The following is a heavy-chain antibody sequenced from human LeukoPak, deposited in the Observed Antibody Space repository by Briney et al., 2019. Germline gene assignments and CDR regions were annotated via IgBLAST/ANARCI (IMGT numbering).Heavy chain of an antibody. D-gene: IGHD1-20*01. CDR3: ARTLYNWNAPDAFDI. V-gene: IGHV4-30-4*01. Sequence: SQTLSLTCTVSGGSISSGDYYWSWIRQPPGKGLEWIGYIYYSGSTYYNPSLKSRVTISVDTSKNQFSLKPSSVTAADTAVYYCARTLYNWNAPDAFDIWGQGTMVTVSS. J-gene: IGHJ3*02. CDR2: IYYSGST. CDR1: GGSISSGDYY.